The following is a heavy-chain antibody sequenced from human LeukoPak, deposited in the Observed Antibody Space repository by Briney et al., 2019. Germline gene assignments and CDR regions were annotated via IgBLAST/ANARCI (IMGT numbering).Heavy chain of an antibody. CDR2: ISGSGGST. J-gene: IGHJ4*02. V-gene: IGHV3-23*01. CDR1: GFTFSSYG. Sequence: GGSLRLSCAASGFTFSSYGMSWVRQAPGKGLEWVSAISGSGGSTYYADSVQGRFTISRDNSKNTLYLQMNSLRAEDTAVYYCAKDVSAYCGGDCYPDYWGQGTLVTVSS. CDR3: AKDVSAYCGGDCYPDY. D-gene: IGHD2-21*02.